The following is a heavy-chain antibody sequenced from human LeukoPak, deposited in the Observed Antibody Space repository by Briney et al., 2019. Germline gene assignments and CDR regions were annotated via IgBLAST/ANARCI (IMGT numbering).Heavy chain of an antibody. CDR2: INWNGGST. V-gene: IGHV3-20*01. Sequence: RPGGSLRLSCAASGFAFDDYGMSWVRQAPGKGLEWVSGINWNGGSTGYADSVKGRFTISRDNAKNSLYLQMNSLIAEDTALYHCARVAYDSSGYCLDYWGQGTLVTVSS. J-gene: IGHJ4*02. CDR1: GFAFDDYG. D-gene: IGHD3-22*01. CDR3: ARVAYDSSGYCLDY.